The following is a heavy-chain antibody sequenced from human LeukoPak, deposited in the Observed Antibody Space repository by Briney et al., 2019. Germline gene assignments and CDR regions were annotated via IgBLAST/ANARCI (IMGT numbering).Heavy chain of an antibody. Sequence: SETLSLTCTVSGGSISSFYWSWIRQPPGKGLEWIGYIYYSGSTNYNPSLKSRVTISVDTSKNQFSLKLSSVTAADTAVYYCARDGYSSGWGPAGYFQHWGQGTLVTVSS. V-gene: IGHV4-59*01. CDR1: GGSISSFY. CDR3: ARDGYSSGWGPAGYFQH. J-gene: IGHJ1*01. CDR2: IYYSGST. D-gene: IGHD6-19*01.